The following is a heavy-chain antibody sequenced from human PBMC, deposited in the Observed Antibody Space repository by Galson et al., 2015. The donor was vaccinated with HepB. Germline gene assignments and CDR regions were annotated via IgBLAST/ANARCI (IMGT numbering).Heavy chain of an antibody. CDR2: ISGSGGST. CDR1: GFTFSSYA. Sequence: SLRLSCAASGFTFSSYAMSWVRQAPGKGLEWVSAISGSGGSTYYADSVKGRFTISRDNSKNTLYLQMNSLRAEDTAVYYCARCRGIVVVTAIPDYWGQGTLVTVSS. D-gene: IGHD2-21*02. CDR3: ARCRGIVVVTAIPDY. V-gene: IGHV3-23*01. J-gene: IGHJ4*02.